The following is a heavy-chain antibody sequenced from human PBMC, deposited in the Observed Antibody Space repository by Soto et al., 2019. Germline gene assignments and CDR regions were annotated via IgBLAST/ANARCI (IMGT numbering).Heavy chain of an antibody. V-gene: IGHV2-5*02. J-gene: IGHJ6*02. CDR3: AHKAYYDYVWGSYRFDYYYYYGMDV. Sequence: QITLKESGPTLVKPTQTLTLTCTFSGFSLSTSGVGVGWIRQPPGKALEWLALIYWDDDKRYSPSLKSRLTXXKDTSKNQVVXXMXNXXPVDTATYYCAHKAYYDYVWGSYRFDYYYYYGMDVWGQGTTVTVSS. D-gene: IGHD3-16*02. CDR1: GFSLSTSGVG. CDR2: IYWDDDK.